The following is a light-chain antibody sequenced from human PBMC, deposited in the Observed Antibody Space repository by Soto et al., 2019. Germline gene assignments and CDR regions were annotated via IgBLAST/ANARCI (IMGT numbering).Light chain of an antibody. V-gene: IGKV3-15*01. Sequence: EIVMTQSPATLSVSPGERATLSCRASQSVSSNLAWYQQKPGQAPRLLIYGASTRATGIPARFSGSGSGTEFTITIRSLQSEDFAVYYWQQYNNWPYTFGQGTKLEIK. CDR1: QSVSSN. CDR3: QQYNNWPYT. J-gene: IGKJ2*01. CDR2: GAS.